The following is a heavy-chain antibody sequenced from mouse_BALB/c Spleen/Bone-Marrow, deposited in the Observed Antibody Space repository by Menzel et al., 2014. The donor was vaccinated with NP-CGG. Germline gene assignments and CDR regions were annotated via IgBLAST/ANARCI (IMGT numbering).Heavy chain of an antibody. D-gene: IGHD2-4*01. CDR3: ASPIYYDYPLFAY. V-gene: IGHV2-9*02. J-gene: IGHJ3*01. CDR2: IWAGGST. Sequence: QVQLKHSGPGLVAPSQSLSITCTVSGFSLTSYGVHWVRQPPGKGLEWLGVIWAGGSTNYNSALMSRLSISKDNSKSQVFLKMNSLQTDDTAIYYCASPIYYDYPLFAYWGQGTLVTVSA. CDR1: GFSLTSYG.